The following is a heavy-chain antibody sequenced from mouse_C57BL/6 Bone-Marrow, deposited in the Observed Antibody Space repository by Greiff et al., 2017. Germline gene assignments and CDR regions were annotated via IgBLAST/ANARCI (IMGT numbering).Heavy chain of an antibody. J-gene: IGHJ1*03. CDR1: GYTFTSYW. CDR2: IYPGSGST. Sequence: VKLQQPGAELVKPGASVKMSCKASGYTFTSYWITWVKQRPGQGLEWIGDIYPGSGSTNYNEKFKSKATLTVDTSSSTAYMQRSSLTSEDSAVYCCARPDYGNYWYFDVGGTGTTVTVSA. CDR3: ARPDYGNYWYFDV. D-gene: IGHD2-1*01. V-gene: IGHV1-55*01.